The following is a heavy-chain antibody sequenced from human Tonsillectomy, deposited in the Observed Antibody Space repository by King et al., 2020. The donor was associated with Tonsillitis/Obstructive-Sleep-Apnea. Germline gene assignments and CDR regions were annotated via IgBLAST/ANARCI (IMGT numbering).Heavy chain of an antibody. Sequence: QLVQSGSELKKPGASVKVSCKASGYTFTSYTMNWVRQAPGQGLEWMGWINTNTGNPTYAQCFTGRFVFSLDTSVSTAYLQISSLKAEDTAVYYCAREGRSRWPNYYYDYMDVWGTGTTVTVSS. D-gene: IGHD6-13*01. CDR2: INTNTGNP. CDR3: AREGRSRWPNYYYDYMDV. J-gene: IGHJ6*03. V-gene: IGHV7-4-1*02. CDR1: GYTFTSYT.